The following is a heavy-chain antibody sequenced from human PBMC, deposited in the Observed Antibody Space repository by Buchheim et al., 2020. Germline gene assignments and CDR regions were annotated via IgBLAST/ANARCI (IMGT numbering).Heavy chain of an antibody. J-gene: IGHJ6*02. CDR1: GGSITGSY. Sequence: QVQLQESGPGLVKPSETLSLTCNVSGGSITGSYWSWIRQPPGKGLEWIGYVSASGDSIYNPSLAIRTTLLLETSNNQFSLKLRSATAADTAIYYCARDCGGDCYGHYYGLDVWGQGTT. CDR3: ARDCGGDCYGHYYGLDV. CDR2: VSASGDS. V-gene: IGHV4-59*12. D-gene: IGHD2-21*02.